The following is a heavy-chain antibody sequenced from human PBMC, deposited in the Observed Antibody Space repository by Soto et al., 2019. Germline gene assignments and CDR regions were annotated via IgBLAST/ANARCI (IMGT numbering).Heavy chain of an antibody. J-gene: IGHJ4*02. Sequence: GGSLRLSCAASGFTFSSYGMHWVRQAPGKGLEWVAVIWYDGSNKYYADSVKGRFTISRDNSKNTLYLQMNSLRAEDTAVYYCASHSSGWYGGDYWGQGTLVTVSS. D-gene: IGHD6-19*01. CDR2: IWYDGSNK. V-gene: IGHV3-33*01. CDR1: GFTFSSYG. CDR3: ASHSSGWYGGDY.